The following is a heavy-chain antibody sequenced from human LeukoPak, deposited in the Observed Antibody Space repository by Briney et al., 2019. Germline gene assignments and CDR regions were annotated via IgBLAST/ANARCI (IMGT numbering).Heavy chain of an antibody. J-gene: IGHJ4*02. CDR3: VRGSYSSSSINFGT. V-gene: IGHV3-21*06. CDR2: IISSSAYI. CDR1: GFTFSHAW. D-gene: IGHD6-13*01. Sequence: GGSLRLSCAVSGFTFSHAWMTWVRQAPGKGLEWVSSIISSSAYIFYLDSVKSRFTICRVNAQSLPYLQMSSLRAEHTAVYICVRGSYSSSSINFGTWGQGTLVSVSS.